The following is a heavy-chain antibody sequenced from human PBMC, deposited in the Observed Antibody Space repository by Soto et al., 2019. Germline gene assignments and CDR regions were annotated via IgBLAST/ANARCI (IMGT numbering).Heavy chain of an antibody. CDR2: IYNSGST. D-gene: IGHD2-15*01. CDR3: ARLRVVVGTSDWFDP. V-gene: IGHV4-59*08. J-gene: IGHJ5*02. CDR1: GGSISSNY. Sequence: SETLSLTCTVSGGSISSNYWSWIRQPLGKGLEWIGYIYNSGSTNYNPSLKSRVTISVDTSKNQFSLKLSSVTAADTAVYYCARLRVVVGTSDWFDPWGQGTLVTVSS.